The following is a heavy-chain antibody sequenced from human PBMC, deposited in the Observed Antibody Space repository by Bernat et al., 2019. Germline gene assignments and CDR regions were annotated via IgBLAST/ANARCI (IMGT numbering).Heavy chain of an antibody. CDR1: GFTFSSYA. CDR3: ARTVGEGWNQPIDC. J-gene: IGHJ4*02. Sequence: DVQLLESGGGLVQPGGSLRLSCSASGFTFSSYAMTWVRQAPGKGLEWVSVITESGGSTYYADPVKGRFTNSRDDSKNTLYLQMNSLRAEDTAVYYCARTVGEGWNQPIDCWGQGILVTVSS. D-gene: IGHD1-14*01. V-gene: IGHV3-23*01. CDR2: ITESGGST.